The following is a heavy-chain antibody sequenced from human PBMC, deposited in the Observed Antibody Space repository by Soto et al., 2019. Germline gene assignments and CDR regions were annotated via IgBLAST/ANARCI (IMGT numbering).Heavy chain of an antibody. CDR3: ARHSDKPRMRVGFDV. CDR2: IHYSGKT. CDR1: GGSISSNLHF. V-gene: IGHV4-39*01. Sequence: QLQVQESGPGLVKPSETLSLTCTVSGGSISSNLHFWGWIRQPPGKGPEWIGSIHYSGKTYNNPTLQSRLTISVDTAKNQFALSLTSGTAADTALYYCARHSDKPRMRVGFDVWGPGRKVTVSS. J-gene: IGHJ3*01. D-gene: IGHD3-22*01.